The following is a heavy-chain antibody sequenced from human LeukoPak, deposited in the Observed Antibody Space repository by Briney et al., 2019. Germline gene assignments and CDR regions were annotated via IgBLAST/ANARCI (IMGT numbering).Heavy chain of an antibody. CDR1: GFTVSSNY. J-gene: IGHJ6*03. D-gene: IGHD3-10*01. CDR2: IYSDGST. Sequence: PGGSLRLSCAASGFTVSSNYMSWVRQAPGKGLEWVSVIYSDGSTYYADSVKGRFTISRDNSKNTLYLQMNSLRAEDTAVYYCAREQSYYPYMDVWGKGTTVTVSS. CDR3: AREQSYYPYMDV. V-gene: IGHV3-53*01.